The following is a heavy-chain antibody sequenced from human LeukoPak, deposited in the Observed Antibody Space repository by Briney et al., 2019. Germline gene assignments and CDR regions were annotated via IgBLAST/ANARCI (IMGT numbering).Heavy chain of an antibody. V-gene: IGHV3-30*04. D-gene: IGHD3-3*01. CDR1: GFTFSSYV. CDR3: ARVDYDFWSGYLAFDI. J-gene: IGHJ3*02. CDR2: ISYDGSNE. Sequence: GGSLRLSCAASGFTFSSYVMHWVRQAPGKGLEWVAIISYDGSNEYYADSVKGRFTISRDNSKNTLYLQMNSLRAADTAVYYCARVDYDFWSGYLAFDIWGQGTMVTVSS.